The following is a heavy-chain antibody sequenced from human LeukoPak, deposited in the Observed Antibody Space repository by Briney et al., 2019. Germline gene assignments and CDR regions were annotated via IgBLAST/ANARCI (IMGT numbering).Heavy chain of an antibody. CDR1: GFTFSSYS. J-gene: IGHJ3*02. V-gene: IGHV3-21*01. CDR3: ARDPLKRAFDI. CDR2: IGSSSSYI. Sequence: GGSLRLSCAASGFTFSSYSMNWVRQAPGKGLEWVSSIGSSSSYIYYADSVKGRFTISRDNAKNSLYLQMNSLRAEDTAVYYCARDPLKRAFDIWGQGTMVTVSS.